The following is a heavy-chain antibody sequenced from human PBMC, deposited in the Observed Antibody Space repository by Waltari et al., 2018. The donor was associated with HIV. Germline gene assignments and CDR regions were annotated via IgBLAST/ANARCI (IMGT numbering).Heavy chain of an antibody. CDR1: GFIFSGSA. J-gene: IGHJ4*02. V-gene: IGHV3-73*01. CDR3: IRHWDYGDYSDLDY. D-gene: IGHD4-17*01. CDR2: IRSKVNNYAT. Sequence: EVQLVDAGGGLVQPVGSLKLSCAVSGFIFSGSAMHWVRQASGKGLEWVGRIRSKVNNYATAYAASVKGIFTISRDDSKNTAYLQMNSLKTDDTAVYYCIRHWDYGDYSDLDYWGQGTLVTVSS.